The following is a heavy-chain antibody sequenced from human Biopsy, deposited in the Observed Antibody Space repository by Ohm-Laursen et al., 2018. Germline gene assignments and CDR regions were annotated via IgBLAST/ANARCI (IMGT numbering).Heavy chain of an antibody. CDR1: GGSVGSGTFH. Sequence: TLSLTCSVSGGSVGSGTFHWGWIRQPPGKGLEWIGHVYYTGNTNYNPSLKSRVTISMDMSKNQFSLRLSSVTAADTAVYYCVRQGGYFQNWGPGSQVAVFS. CDR2: VYYTGNT. CDR3: VRQGGYFQN. V-gene: IGHV4-61*01. D-gene: IGHD5-12*01. J-gene: IGHJ1*01.